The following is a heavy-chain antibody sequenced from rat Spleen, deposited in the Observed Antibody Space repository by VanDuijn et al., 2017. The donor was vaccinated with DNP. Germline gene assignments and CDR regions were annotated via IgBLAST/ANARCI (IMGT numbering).Heavy chain of an antibody. CDR3: TRDLGPGHYVMDA. Sequence: EVQLVESGGGLVQPGRSLKLSCAASGFTFSNYYMAWVRQAPTKGLEWVASISPSGGSTYYPDSVKGRFTISRDNAQNTLYLQMNSLRSEDTATYYCTRDLGPGHYVMDAWGQGASVTVSS. J-gene: IGHJ4*01. CDR1: GFTFSNYY. V-gene: IGHV5-27*01. D-gene: IGHD1-4*01. CDR2: ISPSGGST.